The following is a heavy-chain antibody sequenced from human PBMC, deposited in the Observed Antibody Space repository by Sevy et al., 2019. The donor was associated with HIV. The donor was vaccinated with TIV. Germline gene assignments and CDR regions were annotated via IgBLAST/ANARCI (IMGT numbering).Heavy chain of an antibody. CDR3: ATDLPDEYETSGGLDY. CDR1: GYTFSELS. D-gene: IGHD3-22*01. Sequence: ASVKVSCKVSGYTFSELSMHWVRQTPEGLEWMGGFDPEDDKNIYAQKFQGRVTMTEDTSTDTAYMELWSLRSEDTAVYYCATDLPDEYETSGGLDYWGQGTLVTVSS. J-gene: IGHJ4*02. CDR2: FDPEDDKN. V-gene: IGHV1-24*01.